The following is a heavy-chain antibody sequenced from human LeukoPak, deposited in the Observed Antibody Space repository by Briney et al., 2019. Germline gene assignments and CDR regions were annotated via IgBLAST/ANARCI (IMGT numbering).Heavy chain of an antibody. CDR1: GYTFTSYH. D-gene: IGHD6-13*01. Sequence: SVKVSCKASGYTFTSYHMHWVRQAPGQGLEWMGGIIPIFNTPHYAQTFQGRVTITADESTNTAYMELNSLRSEDTAVYYCARDEQDSSSWYARWFDPWGQGTPVTVSS. CDR3: ARDEQDSSSWYARWFDP. CDR2: IIPIFNTP. J-gene: IGHJ5*02. V-gene: IGHV1-69*13.